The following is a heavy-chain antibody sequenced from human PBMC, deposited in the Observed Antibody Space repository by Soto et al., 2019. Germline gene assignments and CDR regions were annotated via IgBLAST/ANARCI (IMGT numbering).Heavy chain of an antibody. J-gene: IGHJ4*02. V-gene: IGHV4-59*11. Sequence: QVQLQESGPGLLKPSETLSLTCTVSGDPIDSHYWGWIRQPPGKGLEWIGYVYYSGGANYNPSLKSRVTISVDSAKSQFSLNLRSVTAADTAVYYCARWTMVTYFGSWGQGTLVTVSS. CDR2: VYYSGGA. CDR1: GDPIDSHY. D-gene: IGHD4-17*01. CDR3: ARWTMVTYFGS.